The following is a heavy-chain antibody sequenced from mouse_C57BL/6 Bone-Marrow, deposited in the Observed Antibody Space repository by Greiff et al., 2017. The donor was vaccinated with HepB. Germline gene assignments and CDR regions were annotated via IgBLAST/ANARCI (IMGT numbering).Heavy chain of an antibody. CDR3: ARRLYDYFARFAY. CDR2: IDPSDSYT. V-gene: IGHV1-59*01. J-gene: IGHJ3*01. Sequence: VQLQQPGAELVRPGTSVKLSCKASGYTFTSYWMHWVKQRPGQGLEWIGVIDPSDSYTNYNQKFKGKATLTVDTSSSTAYMQLSSLTSEDSAVYYCARRLYDYFARFAYWGEGTLVTVPA. D-gene: IGHD2-4*01. CDR1: GYTFTSYW.